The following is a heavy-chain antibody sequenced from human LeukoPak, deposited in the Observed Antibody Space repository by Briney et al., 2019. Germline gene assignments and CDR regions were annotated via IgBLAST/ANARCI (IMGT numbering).Heavy chain of an antibody. CDR2: IYYSGST. J-gene: IGHJ4*02. Sequence: SETLSLTCTVSGGSVSSSSYYWGWIRQPRGKGLEWIGSIYYSGSTYYNPSLKSRVTISVDTSKNQFSLKLSSVTAADTAVYYCATHKKYYYGSGSHYDYWGQGTLVTVSS. D-gene: IGHD3-10*01. CDR3: ATHKKYYYGSGSHYDY. CDR1: GGSVSSSSYY. V-gene: IGHV4-39*01.